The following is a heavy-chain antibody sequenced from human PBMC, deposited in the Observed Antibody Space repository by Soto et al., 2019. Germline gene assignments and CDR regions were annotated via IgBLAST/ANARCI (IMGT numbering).Heavy chain of an antibody. CDR3: ARDLNIVLKGLRYCFDY. CDR2: ISGYNGNT. D-gene: IGHD2-8*01. J-gene: IGHJ4*02. CDR1: GYTFTKYG. V-gene: IGHV1-18*01. Sequence: QVQLVQSGAEVKKPGASVKVSCKASGYTFTKYGFTWVRQAPGQGLEWMGWISGYNGNTNYAQKFQDRVTMTTDTSTSTAYMELSSLRSDDTAVYYCARDLNIVLKGLRYCFDYWGQGTLVTVSS.